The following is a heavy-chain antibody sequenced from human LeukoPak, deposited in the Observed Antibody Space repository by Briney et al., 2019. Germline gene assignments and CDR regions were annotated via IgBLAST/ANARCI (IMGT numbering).Heavy chain of an antibody. CDR2: ISSTGGTI. V-gene: IGHV3-48*01. D-gene: IGHD2-15*01. CDR3: ARGYSRAAFDI. CDR1: GFTFRNYL. J-gene: IGHJ3*02. Sequence: GGSLRLSCAASGFTFRNYLMNWVRQAPGKGREWGSFISSTGGTIYYADSVKGRFTVSRDNGKNSLLLQMNSLSAEDTALYYCARGYSRAAFDIRGQGTVVAVSS.